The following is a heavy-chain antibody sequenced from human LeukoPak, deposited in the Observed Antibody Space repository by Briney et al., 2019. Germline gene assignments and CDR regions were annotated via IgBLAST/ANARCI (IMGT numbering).Heavy chain of an antibody. CDR3: ASGRGFDY. J-gene: IGHJ4*02. CDR2: ITGSGGST. CDR1: GFTFSNYG. V-gene: IGHV3-23*01. Sequence: GGSLRLSCAASGFTFSNYGLSWVRQAPGKGLEWVSGITGSGGSTYYADSVKGRFTISRDNAKNSLYLQMNSLRAEDTAVYYCASGRGFDYWGQGTLVTVSS. D-gene: IGHD1-26*01.